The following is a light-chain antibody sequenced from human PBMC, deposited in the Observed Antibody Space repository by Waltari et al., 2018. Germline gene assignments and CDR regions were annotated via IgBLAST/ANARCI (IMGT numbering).Light chain of an antibody. CDR2: KIF. CDR3: MQATQFRT. Sequence: DIVMTQTPLSSPVTLGQPASISCRSSQRLVHSDGNTYLSWLQQRPGQPPRVLIYKIFNRFSGVTDRCSGSGAGTDITMEISRVEAEDVGVYYCMQATQFRTFGQGTKLEIK. CDR1: QRLVHSDGNTY. V-gene: IGKV2-24*01. J-gene: IGKJ2*01.